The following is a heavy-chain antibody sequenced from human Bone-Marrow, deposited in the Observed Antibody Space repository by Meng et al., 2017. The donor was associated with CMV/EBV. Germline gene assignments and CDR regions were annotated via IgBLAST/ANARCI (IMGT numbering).Heavy chain of an antibody. CDR3: ARDGDYDSHFGMDV. CDR1: GGTFSSYA. CDR2: IIPILGIA. Sequence: SVKVSCKASGGTFSSYAISWVRQAPGQGLEWMGGIIPILGIANYAQKFQGRVTITTDESTSTAYMELRSLRSEDTAVYYCARDGDYDSHFGMDVWGQGTTVTVSS. D-gene: IGHD3-3*01. J-gene: IGHJ6*02. V-gene: IGHV1-69*10.